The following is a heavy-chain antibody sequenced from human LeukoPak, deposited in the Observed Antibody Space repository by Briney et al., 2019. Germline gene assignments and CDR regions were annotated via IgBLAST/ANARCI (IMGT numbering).Heavy chain of an antibody. J-gene: IGHJ3*02. Sequence: GESLKISCKGSGYSFTGYWIGWVRQMPGKGLEWMGIIYPGDSDTRYSPSFQGQVTISADKSISTAYLQWSSLKASDTAMYYCAISAYYYGSRSSRAFDIWGQGTMVTVSS. CDR2: IYPGDSDT. V-gene: IGHV5-51*01. D-gene: IGHD3-10*01. CDR3: AISAYYYGSRSSRAFDI. CDR1: GYSFTGYW.